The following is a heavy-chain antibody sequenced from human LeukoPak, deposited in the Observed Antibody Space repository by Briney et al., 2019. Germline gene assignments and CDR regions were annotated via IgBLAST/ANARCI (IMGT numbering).Heavy chain of an antibody. CDR3: ARDSGSYWSGSDAFDI. Sequence: GASVKVSCKASGYTFTSYYMHWVRQAPGQGLEWMGIINPSGGSTSYAKKFQGRVTMNRDTSTSTVYMELSSLRSEDTAVYYCARDSGSYWSGSDAFDIWGQGTMVTVSS. J-gene: IGHJ3*02. CDR1: GYTFTSYY. CDR2: INPSGGST. V-gene: IGHV1-46*01. D-gene: IGHD1-26*01.